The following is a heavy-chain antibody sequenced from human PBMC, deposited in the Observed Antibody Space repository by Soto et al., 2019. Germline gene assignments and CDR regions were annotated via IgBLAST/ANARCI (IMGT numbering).Heavy chain of an antibody. D-gene: IGHD5-12*01. CDR2: ISGSGGST. CDR1: GFTFSSYA. CDR3: ANFGRGNDFDY. J-gene: IGHJ4*02. Sequence: EVQLLESGGGLVQPGGSLRLSCAASGFTFSSYAMSWVRQAPGKGLEWVSAISGSGGSTYYADSVKGRFTISRDNSKNTRYLQMNSLRAEDTAVYDCANFGRGNDFDYWGQGTLVTVSS. V-gene: IGHV3-23*01.